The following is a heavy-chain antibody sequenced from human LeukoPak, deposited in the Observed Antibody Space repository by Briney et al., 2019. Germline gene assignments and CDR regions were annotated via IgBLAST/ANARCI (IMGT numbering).Heavy chain of an antibody. CDR3: ARARRITMIVVVEGDWFDP. CDR2: IIPIFGTA. J-gene: IGHJ5*02. CDR1: GGTFSSYA. Sequence: SVKVSCKASGGTFSSYAISWVRQAPGQGLEWMGRIIPIFGTANYAQKFQGRVTITTDESTSTAYMELSSLRSEDTAVYYCARARRITMIVVVEGDWFDPWGQGTLATVSS. V-gene: IGHV1-69*05. D-gene: IGHD3-22*01.